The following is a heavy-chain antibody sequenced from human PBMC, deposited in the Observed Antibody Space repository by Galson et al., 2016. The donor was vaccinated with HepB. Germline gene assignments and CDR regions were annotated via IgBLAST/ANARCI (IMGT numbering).Heavy chain of an antibody. J-gene: IGHJ4*02. CDR1: GFTFSHYN. D-gene: IGHD2-15*01. CDR3: ARDRQDLVERLVATTKPGTLDS. Sequence: SLRLSCAASGFTFSHYNMHWVRQAPGKGLEWVALISYDGNNKYNADSVKGRLTISRDNSKNTVYLQLNSLRPDDAAVYYCARDRQDLVERLVATTKPGTLDSWGQGTLVTVSS. CDR2: ISYDGNNK. V-gene: IGHV3-30-3*01.